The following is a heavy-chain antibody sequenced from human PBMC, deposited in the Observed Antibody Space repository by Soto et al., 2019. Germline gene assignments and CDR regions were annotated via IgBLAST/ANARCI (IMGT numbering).Heavy chain of an antibody. V-gene: IGHV4-30-4*08. CDR2: IYYSGST. J-gene: IGHJ1*01. D-gene: IGHD3-22*01. CDR3: ARAYYDSSGYYETKYFQH. Sequence: PSETLSLTCSVSGDSISRSSHYWGWIRQPPGKGLEWIGYIYYSGSTYYNPSLKSRVTISVDTSENQFSLKLSSVTAADTAVYYCARAYYDSSGYYETKYFQHWGQGTLVTVSS. CDR1: GDSISRSSHY.